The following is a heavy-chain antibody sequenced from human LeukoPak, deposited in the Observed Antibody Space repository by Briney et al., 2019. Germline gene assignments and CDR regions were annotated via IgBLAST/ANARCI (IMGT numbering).Heavy chain of an antibody. D-gene: IGHD6-13*01. CDR2: ISAYNGNT. V-gene: IGHV1-18*01. Sequence: GASVKVSCKASGYTFTSYGISWVRQAPGQGLEWMGWISAYNGNTNYAQKLQGRVTMTRNTSISTAYMELSSLRSEDTAVYYCAIKPYSSSWYGFDYWGQGTLVTVSS. CDR3: AIKPYSSSWYGFDY. J-gene: IGHJ4*02. CDR1: GYTFTSYG.